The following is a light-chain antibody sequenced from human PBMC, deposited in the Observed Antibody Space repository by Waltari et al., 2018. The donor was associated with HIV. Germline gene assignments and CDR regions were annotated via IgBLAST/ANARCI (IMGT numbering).Light chain of an antibody. J-gene: IGLJ3*02. V-gene: IGLV3-21*02. CDR3: QLWDSTSDHVV. Sequence: SYMLTQPPSESVVPGQTARITCAGNNIGSKSVHWYRQKPGQAPVVVVYDNTDRPSGIPERISGSNSGSTATLTSKRVEDGDEADYYCQLWDSTSDHVVFGGGTKLTV. CDR2: DNT. CDR1: NIGSKS.